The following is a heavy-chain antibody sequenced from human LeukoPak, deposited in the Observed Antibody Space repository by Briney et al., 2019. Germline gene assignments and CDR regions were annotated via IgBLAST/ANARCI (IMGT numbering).Heavy chain of an antibody. CDR1: GFTFSSYS. CDR3: ARGIYGDPSDY. CDR2: ISSSSSYI. V-gene: IGHV3-21*01. D-gene: IGHD4-17*01. Sequence: GGSLRLSCAASGFTFSSYSMNWVRQAPGKGLEWVSSISSSSSYIYYADSVKGRLTISRDNAKNSLYLQMNSLRAEDTAVYYCARGIYGDPSDYWGQGTLVTVSS. J-gene: IGHJ4*02.